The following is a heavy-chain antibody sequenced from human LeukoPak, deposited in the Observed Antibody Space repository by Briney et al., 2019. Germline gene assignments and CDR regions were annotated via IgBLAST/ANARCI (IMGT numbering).Heavy chain of an antibody. J-gene: IGHJ4*02. CDR2: VSGDGDST. Sequence: GGSLRLSCAASGFTFDDYAMHGVRQAPGKGLEWVSLVSGDGDSTNYADSLKGRFIISRENSKNSLYLQMNSLRTEDTALYYCAKDIERSGYYRYFDYWGQGTLVTVSS. V-gene: IGHV3-43*02. CDR1: GFTFDDYA. D-gene: IGHD3-22*01. CDR3: AKDIERSGYYRYFDY.